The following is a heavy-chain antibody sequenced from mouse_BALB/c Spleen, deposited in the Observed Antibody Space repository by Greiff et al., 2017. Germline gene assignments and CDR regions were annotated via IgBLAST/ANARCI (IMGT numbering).Heavy chain of an antibody. CDR3: AREGHYDYFDY. D-gene: IGHD1-1*01. V-gene: IGHV5-6-5*01. CDR1: GFTFSSYA. CDR2: ISSGGST. Sequence: DVKLVESGGGLVKPGGSLKLSCAASGFTFSSYAMSWVRQTPEKRLEWVASISSGGSTYYPDSVKGRFTISRDNARNILYLQMSSLRSEDTAMYYCAREGHYDYFDYWGQGTTLTVSS. J-gene: IGHJ2*01.